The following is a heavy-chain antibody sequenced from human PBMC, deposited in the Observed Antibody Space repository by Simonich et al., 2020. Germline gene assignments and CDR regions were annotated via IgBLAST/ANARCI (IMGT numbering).Heavy chain of an antibody. D-gene: IGHD6-6*01. CDR2: VNPNIGGT. V-gene: IGHV1-2*02. CDR1: GYTFTGDY. J-gene: IGHJ2*01. Sequence: QVQLVQSGAEVKKPGASVKVSCKASGYTFTGDYMHWVRQDPGQGLEWIGWVNPNIGGTNYGQKFQGRVTMTRNTSISTAYMELSRLRSDDTAVYYCARVEYSSSGYFDLWGRGTLVTVSS. CDR3: ARVEYSSSGYFDL.